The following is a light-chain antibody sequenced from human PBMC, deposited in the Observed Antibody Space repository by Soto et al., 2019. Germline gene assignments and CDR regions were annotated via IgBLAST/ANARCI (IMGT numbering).Light chain of an antibody. Sequence: DIQMTQSPSTLSASVVDRVTITCRASQSISSWLAWYQQKPGKAPKLLIYDAYSLESGTPSRFSGRRSGTEFTLTIASVQPEDFATYYCQQYSSYSPLTCGGGNKGDIK. V-gene: IGKV1-5*01. CDR2: DAY. J-gene: IGKJ4*01. CDR3: QQYSSYSPLT. CDR1: QSISSW.